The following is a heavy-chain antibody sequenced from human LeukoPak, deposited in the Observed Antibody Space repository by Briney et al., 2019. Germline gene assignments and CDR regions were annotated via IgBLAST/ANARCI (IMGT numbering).Heavy chain of an antibody. CDR1: GGTFSSYA. CDR3: ARESIVGATTLDY. D-gene: IGHD1-26*01. CDR2: INPNSGGT. J-gene: IGHJ4*02. V-gene: IGHV1-2*02. Sequence: ASVKVSCKASGGTFSSYAISWVRQAPGQGLEWMGWINPNSGGTNYAQKFQGRVTMTRDTSISTAHMELSRLRSDDTAVYYCARESIVGATTLDYWGQGTLVTVSS.